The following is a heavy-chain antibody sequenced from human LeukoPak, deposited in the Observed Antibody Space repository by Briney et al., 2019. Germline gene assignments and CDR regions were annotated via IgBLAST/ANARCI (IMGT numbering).Heavy chain of an antibody. V-gene: IGHV3-53*01. CDR3: ARGGGYSYGLFGY. CDR2: IYSGGST. D-gene: IGHD5-18*01. CDR1: GFTVSSNY. J-gene: IGHJ4*02. Sequence: GGSLRLSCAASGFTVSSNYMSWVRQAPGKGLEWVSVIYSGGSTYYADSVKGRFTISRDNSKNTLYLQMNSLRAEDTAVYYCARGGGYSYGLFGYWGQGTLVTVSS.